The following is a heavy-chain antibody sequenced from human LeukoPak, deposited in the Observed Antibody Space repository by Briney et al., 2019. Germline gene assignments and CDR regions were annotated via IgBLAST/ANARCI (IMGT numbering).Heavy chain of an antibody. D-gene: IGHD1-14*01. V-gene: IGHV1-69*01. J-gene: IGHJ3*02. CDR3: AREVGNPDAFDI. CDR2: IIPIFGTA. Sequence: SSVKVSCKASGGTFSSYAISWVRQAPGQGLEWMGGIIPIFGTANYAQKFQGRVTITADESTSTAYMERSSLRSEDTAVYYCAREVGNPDAFDIWGQGTMVTVSS. CDR1: GGTFSSYA.